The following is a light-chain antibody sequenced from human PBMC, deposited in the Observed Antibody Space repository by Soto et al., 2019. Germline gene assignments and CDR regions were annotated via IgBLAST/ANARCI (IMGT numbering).Light chain of an antibody. CDR3: QQYNSDSWT. V-gene: IGKV1-5*03. CDR1: QSVNTW. J-gene: IGKJ1*01. Sequence: DIQVTQSPSTLSASVGDRVTITCRASQSVNTWLAWFQQKPGKAPKLLIYKASSLESGVPSRFSGSGSGTEFTLTISSLQPDDFATYYCQQYNSDSWTFGQGTKVELK. CDR2: KAS.